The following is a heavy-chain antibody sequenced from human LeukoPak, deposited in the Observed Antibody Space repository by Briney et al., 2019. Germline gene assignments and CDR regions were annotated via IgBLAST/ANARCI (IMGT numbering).Heavy chain of an antibody. D-gene: IGHD6-19*01. J-gene: IGHJ4*02. Sequence: GGSLRLSCAASGFTFDDYAMHWVRQAPGKGLEWVSGISWNSGSIGYADSVKGRFTISRDNAKNSLYLQMNSLRAEGTALYYCAKDTRYSSGWYDFDYWGQGTLVTVSS. CDR3: AKDTRYSSGWYDFDY. V-gene: IGHV3-9*01. CDR2: ISWNSGSI. CDR1: GFTFDDYA.